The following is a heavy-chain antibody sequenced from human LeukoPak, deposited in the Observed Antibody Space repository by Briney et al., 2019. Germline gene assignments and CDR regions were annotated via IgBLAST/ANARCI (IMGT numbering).Heavy chain of an antibody. CDR2: ISSSSSYI. CDR3: AKDIIRGDVYYYGMDV. J-gene: IGHJ6*02. CDR1: GFTFSSYS. V-gene: IGHV3-21*04. D-gene: IGHD4-17*01. Sequence: GGSLRLSCAASGFTFSSYSMNWVRQAPGKGLEWVSSISSSSSYIYYADSVKGRFTISRDNAKNSLYLQMNSLRAEDTALYYCAKDIIRGDVYYYGMDVWGQGTTVTVSS.